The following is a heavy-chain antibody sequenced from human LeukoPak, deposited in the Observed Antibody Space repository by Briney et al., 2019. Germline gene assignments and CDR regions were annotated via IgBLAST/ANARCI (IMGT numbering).Heavy chain of an antibody. D-gene: IGHD2/OR15-2a*01. Sequence: AGGSLRLSCAASGFTFSSYWMSWVRQAPGKGLEWVANIKQDGSEKYYVDSVKGRFTISRDNAKNSLYLQMNSLRAEDTAVYYCARGTFPTHYCYYGMDVWGQGTTVTVSS. CDR2: IKQDGSEK. CDR1: GFTFSSYW. V-gene: IGHV3-7*03. J-gene: IGHJ6*02. CDR3: ARGTFPTHYCYYGMDV.